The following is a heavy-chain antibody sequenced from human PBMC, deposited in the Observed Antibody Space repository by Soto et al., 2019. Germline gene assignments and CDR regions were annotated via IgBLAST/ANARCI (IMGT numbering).Heavy chain of an antibody. CDR1: GGTFSSYA. D-gene: IGHD3-10*01. CDR3: ARGVIYGSGSYQPYRFDY. J-gene: IGHJ4*02. V-gene: IGHV1-69*01. CDR2: IIPIFGTA. Sequence: QVQLVQSGAEVKKPGSSVKVSCKASGGTFSSYAISWVRQAPGQGLEWMGGIIPIFGTANYAQKFQGRVTITADESTSTAYMELSSLRYEDTAVYYCARGVIYGSGSYQPYRFDYWGQGTLVTVSS.